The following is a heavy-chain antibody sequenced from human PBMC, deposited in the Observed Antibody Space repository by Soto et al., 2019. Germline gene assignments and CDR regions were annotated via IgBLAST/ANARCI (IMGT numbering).Heavy chain of an antibody. Sequence: ASVKVSCKASGYTFTSYGISWVRQAPGQGLEWMGWISAYNGNTNYAQKLQGRVTMTTDTSTSTAYMELRSLRSDDTAVYYCARDRFFYGDDNWFDPWGQGTLVTVSS. CDR3: ARDRFFYGDDNWFDP. D-gene: IGHD4-17*01. CDR2: ISAYNGNT. V-gene: IGHV1-18*01. CDR1: GYTFTSYG. J-gene: IGHJ5*02.